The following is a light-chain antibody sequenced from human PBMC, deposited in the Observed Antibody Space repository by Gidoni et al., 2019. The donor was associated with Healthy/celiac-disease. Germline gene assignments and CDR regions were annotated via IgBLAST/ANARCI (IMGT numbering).Light chain of an antibody. V-gene: IGKV1-17*01. Sequence: DIQMTQSPSSLSAAIGDRVTITCRASQNIRNDLGWYQQKPGKAPKLLLYAASSLQSGVPSRFSGSGSVTEFTLTIISLHPEEFSTYYCLQHNSYPYTFGGGTKVEIK. CDR2: AAS. CDR3: LQHNSYPYT. CDR1: QNIRND. J-gene: IGKJ4*01.